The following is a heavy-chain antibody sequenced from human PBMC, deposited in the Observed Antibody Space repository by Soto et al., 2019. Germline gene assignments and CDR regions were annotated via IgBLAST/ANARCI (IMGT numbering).Heavy chain of an antibody. J-gene: IGHJ5*02. CDR2: IKVDSGYT. CDR1: GYPFIKYG. CDR3: ATSYDTGFDP. D-gene: IGHD3-9*01. Sequence: QLPLFQSAAEVKKPGASVRVSCKAYGYPFIKYGISWIRQAPEQGLEWMGWIKVDSGYTNYAQKFQGRVTMTADTSSDTAFMELRSLRLDDTAVYFCATSYDTGFDPWGQGTLVSVSS. V-gene: IGHV1-18*04.